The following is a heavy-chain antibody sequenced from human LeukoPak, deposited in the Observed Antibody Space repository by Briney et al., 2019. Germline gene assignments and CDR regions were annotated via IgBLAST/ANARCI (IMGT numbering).Heavy chain of an antibody. CDR3: AKFGGVVGNDTFDI. D-gene: IGHD3-16*01. CDR1: GFTFSRYG. J-gene: IGHJ3*02. Sequence: PGGSLRLSCAASGFTFSRYGMHWVRQAPGKGLEWVAVIWYDGGNKYYADSVKGRFTISRDNSKNTLYLQMNSLRAEDTAVYYCAKFGGVVGNDTFDIWGQGTMVTVSS. V-gene: IGHV3-33*06. CDR2: IWYDGGNK.